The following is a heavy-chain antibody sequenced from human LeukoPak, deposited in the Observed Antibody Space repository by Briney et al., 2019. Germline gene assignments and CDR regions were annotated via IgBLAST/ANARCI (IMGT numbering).Heavy chain of an antibody. J-gene: IGHJ5*02. CDR1: GYSISSGYY. CDR2: IYHSGSI. Sequence: SETLSLTCAVSGYSISSGYYWGWIRQPPGKGLEWIGTIYHSGSIHYNPSLKSRVTISLDTSKNQFSLKLRSVTAADTAIYYCARDRPLLSGWSWFDPWGQGTLVTASS. V-gene: IGHV4-38-2*02. CDR3: ARDRPLLSGWSWFDP. D-gene: IGHD6-19*01.